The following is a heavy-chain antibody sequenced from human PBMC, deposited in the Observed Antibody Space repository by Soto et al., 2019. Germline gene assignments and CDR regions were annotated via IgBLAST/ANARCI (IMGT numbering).Heavy chain of an antibody. J-gene: IGHJ5*02. CDR3: ARDKGYCSSTSCQLRRRYWCDP. D-gene: IGHD2-2*01. V-gene: IGHV1-69*06. Sequence: QVQLVQSGAEVKKPGSSVKVSCKASGGTFSSYAISWVRQAPGQGLEWMGGIIPIFGTANYAQKFQGRVTITEDKSTSTAYMELSSLRSEDTAVYYCARDKGYCSSTSCQLRRRYWCDPWGQGTLVTVSS. CDR2: IIPIFGTA. CDR1: GGTFSSYA.